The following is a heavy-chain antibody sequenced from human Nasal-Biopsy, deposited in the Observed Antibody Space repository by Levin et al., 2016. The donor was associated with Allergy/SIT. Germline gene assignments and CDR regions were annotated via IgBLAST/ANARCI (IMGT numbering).Heavy chain of an antibody. CDR1: GDSLGFDY. D-gene: IGHD1-14*01. Sequence: SETLSLTCTVSGDSLGFDYWSWIRQSPGKGLEWIGYIYYSGSTKYNPSLKSRVTMSVDTSKNQFSLNLNSVTAADSAVYFCARLGSGGFDYWGQGLLVTVSS. J-gene: IGHJ4*02. V-gene: IGHV4-59*01. CDR2: IYYSGST. CDR3: ARLGSGGFDY.